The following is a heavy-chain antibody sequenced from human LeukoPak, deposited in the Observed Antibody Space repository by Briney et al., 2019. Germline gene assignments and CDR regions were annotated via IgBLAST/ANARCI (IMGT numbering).Heavy chain of an antibody. CDR2: IYHSGST. D-gene: IGHD6-13*01. CDR3: ARGDSEEGAGVAATGGTYYFDY. J-gene: IGHJ4*02. CDR1: GGSISSGGYS. V-gene: IGHV4-30-2*01. Sequence: PSETLSLTCAVSGGSISSGGYSWSWIRQPPGKGLEWIGYIYHSGSTYYNPSLKSRVTISVDRSKNQFSLKLSSMTAADTGVYYCARGDSEEGAGVAATGGTYYFDYWGQGTLVTVSS.